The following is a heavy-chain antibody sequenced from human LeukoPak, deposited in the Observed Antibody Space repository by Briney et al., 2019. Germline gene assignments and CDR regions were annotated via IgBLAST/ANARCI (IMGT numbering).Heavy chain of an antibody. J-gene: IGHJ4*02. Sequence: GGSLRLSCLASKFTFNNYAMTWVRQAPGKGLEWVSSISGSGDNMDYADSVKGRFTISRDNSKNTLYLQMNSLRAEDTAVYYCAKSIAAAPYYFDYWGQGTLVTVSS. CDR1: KFTFNNYA. D-gene: IGHD6-13*01. CDR3: AKSIAAAPYYFDY. CDR2: ISGSGDNM. V-gene: IGHV3-23*01.